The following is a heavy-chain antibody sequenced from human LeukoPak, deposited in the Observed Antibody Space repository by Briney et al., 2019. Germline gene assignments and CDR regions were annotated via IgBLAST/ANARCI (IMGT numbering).Heavy chain of an antibody. V-gene: IGHV1-18*01. D-gene: IGHD2-15*01. CDR1: GYTFTSYG. CDR3: ARDLPLGSMGGSAFDL. Sequence: ASVKVSCKASGYTFTSYGISWVRQAPGQGLEWMGWISGGNGNTDYPQTLQDRFTMTTDTSTNTAYMELRNLRSHDTAVYYCARDLPLGSMGGSAFDLWGQGTLVIVSS. CDR2: ISGGNGNT. J-gene: IGHJ4*02.